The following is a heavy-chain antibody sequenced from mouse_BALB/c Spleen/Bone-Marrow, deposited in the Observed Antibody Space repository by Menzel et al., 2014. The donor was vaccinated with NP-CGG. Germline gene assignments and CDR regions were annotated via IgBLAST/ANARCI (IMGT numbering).Heavy chain of an antibody. D-gene: IGHD2-1*01. J-gene: IGHJ4*01. CDR3: NGNYYAMDY. CDR2: IDPENGDT. V-gene: IGHV14-4*02. CDR1: GFNIKDYY. Sequence: EVKVVESGAGLVRSGASVKLSCTASGFNIKDYYMHWVKQRPEQGLEWIGWIDPENGDTEYAPKFQGKATMTADTSSNTAYLQLSSLTSEDTAVYYCNGNYYAMDYWGQGTSVTVSS.